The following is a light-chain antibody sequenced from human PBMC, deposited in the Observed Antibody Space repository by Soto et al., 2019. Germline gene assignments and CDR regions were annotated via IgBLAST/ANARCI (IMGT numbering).Light chain of an antibody. CDR1: QSISND. V-gene: IGKV1-39*01. CDR2: AAS. J-gene: IGKJ2*01. CDR3: QQSYSTPPYT. Sequence: DIQMTQSPSSLSASVGDRVTITCRASQSISNDLYWYQQKPGKAPKLLIYAASSLQGGVPSRFSGSGAGTDFTLTISSLQPEDCATYYCQQSYSTPPYTFGQGTRLEIK.